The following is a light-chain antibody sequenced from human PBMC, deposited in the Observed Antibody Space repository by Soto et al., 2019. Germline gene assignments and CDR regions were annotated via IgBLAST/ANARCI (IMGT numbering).Light chain of an antibody. J-gene: IGLJ3*02. CDR1: SSDVGSYNL. CDR2: EGT. Sequence: QSALTQPASVSGSPGQSITISCTGTSSDVGSYNLVSWYQQHPGKAPKFMIYEGTKRPSGVSNRFSGSNSGNTASLTISGLQAEDEADYYCCSYAGSTTWVFGGGTKVTVL. V-gene: IGLV2-23*01. CDR3: CSYAGSTTWV.